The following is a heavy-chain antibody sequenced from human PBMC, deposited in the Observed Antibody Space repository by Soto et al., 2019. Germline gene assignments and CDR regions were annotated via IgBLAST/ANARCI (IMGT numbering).Heavy chain of an antibody. CDR2: IVVGSGNT. J-gene: IGHJ6*02. Sequence: SVKVSCKASGFTFTNSAVQWVRQARGRRLEWIGWIVVGSGNTNDEQKFQEGVTITSDMSTSTAYMELSSLRPEDMAVYYCAAVLTYYYGSGRYSGYGMDVWGQGTTVTVSS. CDR3: AAVLTYYYGSGRYSGYGMDV. V-gene: IGHV1-58*01. CDR1: GFTFTNSA. D-gene: IGHD3-10*01.